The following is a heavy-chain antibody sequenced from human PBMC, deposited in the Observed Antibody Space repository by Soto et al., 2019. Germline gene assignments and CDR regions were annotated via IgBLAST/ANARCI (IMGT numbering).Heavy chain of an antibody. J-gene: IGHJ3*02. CDR2: MSHSGGT. V-gene: IGHV4-34*01. Sequence: SGTLALTCAVCGGSVNSVKDDGSFIRQPPWKGLEWIGEMSHSGGTHFNPSLKSRVTISVDTSKNQFSLKMGSVTAADTALYYCARVERGTATTVVDAFDIWGPGTMVTVSS. CDR1: GGSVNSVKDD. CDR3: ARVERGTATTVVDAFDI. D-gene: IGHD1-1*01.